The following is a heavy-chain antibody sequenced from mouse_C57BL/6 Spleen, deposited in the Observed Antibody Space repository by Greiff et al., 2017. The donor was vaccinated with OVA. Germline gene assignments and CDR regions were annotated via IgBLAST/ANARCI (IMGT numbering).Heavy chain of an antibody. J-gene: IGHJ4*01. V-gene: IGHV1-52*01. CDR3: ARKDSNYNYYAMDY. CDR1: GYTFTSYW. CDR2: IDPSDSET. D-gene: IGHD2-5*01. Sequence: QVHVKQPGAELVRPGSSVKLSCKASGYTFTSYWMHWVKQRPIQGLEWIGNIDPSDSETHYNQKFKDKATLTVDKSSSTAYMQLSSLTSEDSAVYYCARKDSNYNYYAMDYWGQGTSVTVSS.